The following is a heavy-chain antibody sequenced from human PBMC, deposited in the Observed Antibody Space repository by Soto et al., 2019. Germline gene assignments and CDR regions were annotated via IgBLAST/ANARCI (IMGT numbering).Heavy chain of an antibody. CDR1: GFTFSSYA. J-gene: IGHJ6*03. CDR3: AKDVPPGDIQLWLDYYYYYMDV. D-gene: IGHD5-18*01. V-gene: IGHV3-23*01. Sequence: EVPLLESGGGLVQPGGSLRLSCAASGFTFSSYAMSWVRQAPGKGLEWVSAISGSGGSTYYADSVKGRFTISRDNSKNTLYLQMNSLRAEDTAVYYCAKDVPPGDIQLWLDYYYYYMDVWGKGTTVTVSS. CDR2: ISGSGGST.